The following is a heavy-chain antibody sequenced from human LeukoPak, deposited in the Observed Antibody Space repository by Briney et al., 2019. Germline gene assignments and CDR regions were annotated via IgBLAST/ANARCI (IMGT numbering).Heavy chain of an antibody. V-gene: IGHV3-74*01. Sequence: GGSLRLSCAASGFTFSSYWMHWVRQAPGKGLVWVSHINSDGSSTSYADSVKGRFTISRDNAKNTQYLQMNSLRAEDTAVYYCARAVGGTSCFDYWGPGTLVTVSS. CDR1: GFTFSSYW. J-gene: IGHJ4*02. CDR2: INSDGSST. CDR3: ARAVGGTSCFDY. D-gene: IGHD2-2*01.